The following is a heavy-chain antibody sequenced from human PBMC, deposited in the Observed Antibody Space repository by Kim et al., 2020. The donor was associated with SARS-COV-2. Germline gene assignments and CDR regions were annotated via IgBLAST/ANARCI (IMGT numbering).Heavy chain of an antibody. J-gene: IGHJ5*02. CDR1: GGSISSSNW. CDR3: ARGGGAAAGSNWFDP. CDR2: IYHSGST. Sequence: SETLSLTCAVSGGSISSSNWWSWVRQPPGKGLEWIGEIYHSGSTNYNPSLKSRVTISVDKSKNQFSLKLSSVTAADTAVYYCARGGGAAAGSNWFDPWGQGTLVTVSS. D-gene: IGHD6-13*01. V-gene: IGHV4-4*02.